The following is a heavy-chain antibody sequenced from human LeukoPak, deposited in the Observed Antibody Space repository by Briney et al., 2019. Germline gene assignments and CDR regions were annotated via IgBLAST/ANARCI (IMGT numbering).Heavy chain of an antibody. CDR1: GGSFSGYY. CDR2: INHSGST. V-gene: IGHV4-34*01. Sequence: SETLSLTCAVYGGSFSGYYWSWIRQPPGKGLDWIGEINHSGSTNYNPSLKSRVTISVDTSKNQFSLKLSSVTAAGTAVYYCARSRRERLKFDPWGQGTLVTVSS. J-gene: IGHJ5*02. D-gene: IGHD1-26*01. CDR3: ARSRRERLKFDP.